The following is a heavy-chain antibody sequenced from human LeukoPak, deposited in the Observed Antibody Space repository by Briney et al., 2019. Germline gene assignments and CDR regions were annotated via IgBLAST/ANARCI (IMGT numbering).Heavy chain of an antibody. CDR1: GYTFTGYY. V-gene: IGHV1-2*02. Sequence: ASVKVSCKASGYTFTGYYMHWVRQPPGQGREWMGWINPNSGGTNYAQKFQGRVSITRDTSTSAVYMDLSSLRSEDTAVYYCARGSSVWFDYWGQGTLVAVSS. J-gene: IGHJ4*02. CDR3: ARGSSVWFDY. D-gene: IGHD6-19*01. CDR2: INPNSGGT.